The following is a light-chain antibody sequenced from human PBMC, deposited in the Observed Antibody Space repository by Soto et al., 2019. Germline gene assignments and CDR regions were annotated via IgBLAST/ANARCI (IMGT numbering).Light chain of an antibody. V-gene: IGKV3-20*01. CDR1: KSFSRSY. CDR2: GAS. Sequence: EIMLTQSPDTLSLSPGERATLSCGASKSFSRSYLAWYQQKPGQAPRLLIYGASSRATGIPDRVSGSGSGTDFTLTISRLEPEDFAVYYCQQYGSLSRTFCQGSNVDIK. J-gene: IGKJ1*01. CDR3: QQYGSLSRT.